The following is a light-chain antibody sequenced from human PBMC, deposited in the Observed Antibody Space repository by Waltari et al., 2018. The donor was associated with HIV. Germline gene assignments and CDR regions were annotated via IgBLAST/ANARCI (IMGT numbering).Light chain of an antibody. CDR1: QSVKTW. V-gene: IGKV1-5*03. CDR2: RAS. CDR3: EQYYPYPGT. Sequence: EIHLTHSLCSQSAFVGDRVPITCRAGQSVKTWLALDQRKPGKAPKLLIYRASTLECGVPSMFSGRGSGTEVTHSISSQQPDDCACYCCEQYYPYPGTFGQGTKVEI. J-gene: IGKJ1*01.